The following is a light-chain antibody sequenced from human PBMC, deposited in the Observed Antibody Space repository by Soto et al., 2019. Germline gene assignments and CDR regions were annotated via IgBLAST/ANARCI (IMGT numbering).Light chain of an antibody. J-gene: IGKJ1*01. CDR3: QQYGSSPLT. V-gene: IGKV3-20*01. Sequence: IIFKQSPDTLSLSPGEKATNSCRASQSVSSSYLAWYQQKPGQAPRLLIYGASSRATGIPDRFSGSGSGTDFTLTISRLEPEDFAVYYCQQYGSSPLTFGQGTKVDIK. CDR1: QSVSSSY. CDR2: GAS.